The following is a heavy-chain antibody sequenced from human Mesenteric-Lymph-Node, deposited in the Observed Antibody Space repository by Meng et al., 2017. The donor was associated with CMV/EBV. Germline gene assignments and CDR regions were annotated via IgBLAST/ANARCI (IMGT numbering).Heavy chain of an antibody. V-gene: IGHV4-34*01. D-gene: IGHD3-10*01. CDR1: FSAYY. CDR3: ARGRQYYGSGSYPPWAFHFDY. J-gene: IGHJ4*02. CDR2: INHSGST. Sequence: FSAYYWSWIRQPPGKGLEWIGEINHSGSTNYNPSLKSRVTISVDTSKNQFSLKLSSVTAADTALYYCARGRQYYGSGSYPPWAFHFDYWGQGTLVTVSS.